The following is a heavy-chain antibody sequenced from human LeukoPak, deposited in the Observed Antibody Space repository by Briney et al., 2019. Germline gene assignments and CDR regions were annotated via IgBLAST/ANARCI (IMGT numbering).Heavy chain of an antibody. CDR3: VRDPTNTSGRYAYFDY. V-gene: IGHV1-18*01. CDR2: ISCYNGDT. CDR1: GYTFNHHG. J-gene: IGHJ4*02. D-gene: IGHD6-19*01. Sequence: ASVKVSCKASGYTFNHHGISWVRQAPGQGLEWMGWISCYNGDTHYAQRLQGRVTMSTDTSTSTAYMELTGLRSDDTAVYHCVRDPTNTSGRYAYFDYWGQGTLVTVSS.